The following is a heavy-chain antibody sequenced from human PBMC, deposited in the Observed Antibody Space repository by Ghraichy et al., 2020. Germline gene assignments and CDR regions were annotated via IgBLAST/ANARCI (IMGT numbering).Heavy chain of an antibody. D-gene: IGHD6-19*01. CDR1: GGSISVSNW. CDR3: ARCEYHNNGWYYFDY. Sequence: SETLSLTCAVSGGSISVSNWWTWVRQAPGKGLELIGEIYQSGTANYNPSLKSRVTMSLDKSKNQFSLILTSVTAADTAVYYCARCEYHNNGWYYFDYWSQGTLVTVSS. J-gene: IGHJ4*02. V-gene: IGHV4-4*02. CDR2: IYQSGTA.